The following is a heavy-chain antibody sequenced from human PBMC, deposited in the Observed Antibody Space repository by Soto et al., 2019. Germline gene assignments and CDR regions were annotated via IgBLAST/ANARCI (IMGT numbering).Heavy chain of an antibody. D-gene: IGHD6-19*01. CDR1: GFTFSSYS. J-gene: IGHJ3*02. CDR2: ISSSSSYI. Sequence: EVQLAESGGGLVKPGGSLRLSCAASGFTFSSYSMNWVRQAPGKGLEWVSSISSSSSYIYYADSVKGRFTISRDNAKNSLYLQMNSLRAEDTAVYYCARDREGYSSGHLVVENLDAFDIWGQGTMVTVSS. V-gene: IGHV3-21*01. CDR3: ARDREGYSSGHLVVENLDAFDI.